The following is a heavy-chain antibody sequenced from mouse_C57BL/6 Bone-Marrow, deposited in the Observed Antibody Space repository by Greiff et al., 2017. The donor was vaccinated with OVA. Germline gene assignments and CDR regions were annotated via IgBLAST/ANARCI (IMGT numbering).Heavy chain of an antibody. Sequence: VQLQQSGPELVKPGASVKISCKASGYSFTSYYIHWVKQRPGQGLEWIGWIYPGSGNTKYNEKFKGKATLTADTSSSTAYMQLSSLTSEDSAVYYCARKGVYDGYYWYFDVWGTGTTVTVSS. CDR2: IYPGSGNT. J-gene: IGHJ1*03. CDR1: GYSFTSYY. V-gene: IGHV1-66*01. CDR3: ARKGVYDGYYWYFDV. D-gene: IGHD2-3*01.